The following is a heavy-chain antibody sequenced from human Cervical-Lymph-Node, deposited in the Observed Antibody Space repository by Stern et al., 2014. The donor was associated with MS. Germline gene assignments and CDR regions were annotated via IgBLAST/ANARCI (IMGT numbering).Heavy chain of an antibody. V-gene: IGHV4-39*01. CDR1: GGFISTSSYY. CDR2: VYFSGRT. Sequence: QLQLQESGPGLVKPSETLSLTCTVSGGFISTSSYYWAWIRQPPGKGLEWIGSVYFSGRTSYNPSLKSRVTISVDTSKNQYSLKLSSVTAADTAVYYCARRELDGGSDFKFNWFDPWGQGTLVTVSS. D-gene: IGHD5-12*01. CDR3: ARRELDGGSDFKFNWFDP. J-gene: IGHJ5*02.